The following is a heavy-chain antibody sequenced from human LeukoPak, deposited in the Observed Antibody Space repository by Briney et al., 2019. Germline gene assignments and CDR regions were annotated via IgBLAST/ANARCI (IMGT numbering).Heavy chain of an antibody. V-gene: IGHV3-30-3*01. CDR3: ARDAFDI. CDR2: ISYDGSNR. Sequence: GGSLRLSCAASGFTFSSYAMHWVRQAPGKGLEWVAVISYDGSNRYYADSVKGRFTISRDNSKNTLYLQMNSLRAEDTAVYYCARDAFDIWGQGTMVTVSS. CDR1: GFTFSSYA. J-gene: IGHJ3*02.